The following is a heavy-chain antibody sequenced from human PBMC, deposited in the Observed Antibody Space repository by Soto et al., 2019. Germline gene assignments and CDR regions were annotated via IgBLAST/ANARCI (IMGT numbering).Heavy chain of an antibody. V-gene: IGHV1-46*01. CDR2: VNPSGGHT. J-gene: IGHJ4*02. CDR1: GDTFTDYY. Sequence: QVQLMPSGAEVKKPGASVKVSCKASGDTFTDYYIHWVRQAPGQGLEWMGTVNPSGGHTTYAQHFMVRATMTRDTSTSTLYMELTSLTSEDTAVYYCARGEHVVVVTAALDYWGQGTLVTVSS. D-gene: IGHD2-21*02. CDR3: ARGEHVVVVTAALDY.